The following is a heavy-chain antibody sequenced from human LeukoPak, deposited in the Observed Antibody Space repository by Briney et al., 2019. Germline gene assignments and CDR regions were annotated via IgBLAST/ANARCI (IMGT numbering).Heavy chain of an antibody. CDR2: ISNDGSNK. V-gene: IGHV3-30*03. CDR3: ASSTVVITPASPGY. CDR1: GFTFSSYG. D-gene: IGHD3-22*01. Sequence: GGSLRLSCAASGFTFSSYGMHWVRQAPGKGLEWVAVISNDGSNKYYADSVKGRFTISRDNSKNTLYLQMNSLRAEDTAVYYCASSTVVITPASPGYWGQGTLVTVSS. J-gene: IGHJ4*02.